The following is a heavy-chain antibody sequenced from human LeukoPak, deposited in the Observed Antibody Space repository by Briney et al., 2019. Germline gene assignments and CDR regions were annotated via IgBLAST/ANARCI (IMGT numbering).Heavy chain of an antibody. CDR3: ARDPSYYGDTTRRLDY. V-gene: IGHV3-21*01. CDR1: GFTFSSYH. Sequence: PGGSLRLSCEVSGFTFSSYHMNWVRQAPGKGLEWVSSIGSSGSYIYYADSVKGRFTISRDNAKNSLYLQMNSLRAEDTAVYYCARDPSYYGDTTRRLDYWGQGTLVTVSS. J-gene: IGHJ4*02. CDR2: IGSSGSYI. D-gene: IGHD4-17*01.